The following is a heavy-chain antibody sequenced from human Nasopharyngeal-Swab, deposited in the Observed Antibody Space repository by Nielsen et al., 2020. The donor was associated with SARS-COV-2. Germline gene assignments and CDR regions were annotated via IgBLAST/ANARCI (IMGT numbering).Heavy chain of an antibody. D-gene: IGHD3-16*01. CDR2: ISASGVTT. CDR3: AKGGLRGYFDY. Sequence: GGSLRLSCAASGFTFSRFGMGWVRQAPGKGLEWVSAISASGVTTYYADSVKGRFTISRDNSKSTLYLQMNSLRAEDTAVYYCAKGGLRGYFDYWGQGTLVTVSS. V-gene: IGHV3-23*01. J-gene: IGHJ4*02. CDR1: GFTFSRFG.